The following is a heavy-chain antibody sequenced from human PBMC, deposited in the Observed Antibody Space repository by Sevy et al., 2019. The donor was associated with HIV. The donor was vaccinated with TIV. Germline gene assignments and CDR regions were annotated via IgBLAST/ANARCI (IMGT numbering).Heavy chain of an antibody. D-gene: IGHD3-22*01. Sequence: GGSLRLSCAASGFTFSSYAMSWVRQAPGKGLEWVSAISGSGGSTYYADSVKGRFTISRDNSKNTLYLQMNSLRAEDTAVYYCAKDNSYDSSAPRGWFDPWGQGTLVTVSS. V-gene: IGHV3-23*01. J-gene: IGHJ5*02. CDR3: AKDNSYDSSAPRGWFDP. CDR1: GFTFSSYA. CDR2: ISGSGGST.